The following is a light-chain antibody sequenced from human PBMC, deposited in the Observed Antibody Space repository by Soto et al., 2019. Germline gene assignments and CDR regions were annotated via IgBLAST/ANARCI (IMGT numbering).Light chain of an antibody. CDR2: GTS. Sequence: EIVLTQSPGTLSLSPGERATLSCRASQSVVSTYLAWYQQKPGQAPRLLIYGTSSRATGIPDRVSGNGSGTDFTLTISRLEPEDFAVYFCQQYGSLPRTFGPGTMLEIK. CDR1: QSVVSTY. CDR3: QQYGSLPRT. V-gene: IGKV3-20*01. J-gene: IGKJ2*01.